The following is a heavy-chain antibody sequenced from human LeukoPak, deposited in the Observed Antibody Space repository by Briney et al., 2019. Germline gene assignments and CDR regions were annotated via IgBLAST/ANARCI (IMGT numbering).Heavy chain of an antibody. J-gene: IGHJ4*02. CDR2: ISAYNGNT. Sequence: ASVKVSCKASGYTFTSYGISWVRQAPGQGLEWMGWISAYNGNTNYAQKLQGRVTITTDTSTSTAYLELRSLRSDDTAVYNCAKERKSDYGFLSGYPRKYLWGQGTLATVSS. CDR1: GYTFTSYG. V-gene: IGHV1-18*01. CDR3: AKERKSDYGFLSGYPRKYL. D-gene: IGHD3-3*01.